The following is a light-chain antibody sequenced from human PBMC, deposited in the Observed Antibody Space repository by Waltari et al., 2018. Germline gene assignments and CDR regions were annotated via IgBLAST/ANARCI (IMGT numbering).Light chain of an antibody. Sequence: EVVLTQSPAILSLSPGERATLSCRASQSVRTFVAWYQQKPGQAPRLLIYDGSNRATGIPARFSGSGSGTDFTLTISSLEPEDFAVYYCQQRSDWLTFGGGTRVEIK. CDR2: DGS. CDR1: QSVRTF. CDR3: QQRSDWLT. V-gene: IGKV3-11*01. J-gene: IGKJ4*01.